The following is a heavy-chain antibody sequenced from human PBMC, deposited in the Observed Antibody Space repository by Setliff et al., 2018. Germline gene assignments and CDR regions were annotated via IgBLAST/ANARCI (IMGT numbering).Heavy chain of an antibody. Sequence: KPGGSLRLSCAASGFTFSDYYMTWIRQAPGKGLEWVSYISRGGNTIYYADPVKGRFTISRDNARDSLFLQMSSLRAEDTAVYYCAREVVGAPSTFDIWGQGTMVTVSS. CDR3: AREVVGAPSTFDI. D-gene: IGHD1-26*01. CDR1: GFTFSDYY. J-gene: IGHJ3*02. V-gene: IGHV3-11*04. CDR2: ISRGGNTI.